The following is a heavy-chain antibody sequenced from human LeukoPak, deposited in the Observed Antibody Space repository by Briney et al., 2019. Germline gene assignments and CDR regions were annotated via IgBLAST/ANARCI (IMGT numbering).Heavy chain of an antibody. J-gene: IGHJ4*02. D-gene: IGHD3-3*01. Sequence: PSETLSLTCAVYGGSFSGYYWSWIRQPPGKGLEWIGEINHSGSTNYNPSLKSRVTISVDTSKNQFSLKLSSVTAADTAVYYCARGGIFGVVKKIKNYFDYWGQGTLVTVSS. CDR2: INHSGST. V-gene: IGHV4-34*01. CDR3: ARGGIFGVVKKIKNYFDY. CDR1: GGSFSGYY.